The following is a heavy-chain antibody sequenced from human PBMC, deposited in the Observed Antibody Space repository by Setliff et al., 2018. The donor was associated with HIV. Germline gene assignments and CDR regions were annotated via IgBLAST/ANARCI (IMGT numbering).Heavy chain of an antibody. CDR2: VHQYGST. V-gene: IGHV4-39*01. CDR1: GGSISSSNY. J-gene: IGHJ4*02. CDR3: ARRARGGSSYYFDY. Sequence: SETLSLTCNLSGGSISSSNYWGWVRRTPGKGLELIGTVHQYGSTNHNPSLKSRVMISIDTSRNQFSLKLSSVTAADTAVYYCARRARGGSSYYFDYWGQGTLVTVS. D-gene: IGHD1-26*01.